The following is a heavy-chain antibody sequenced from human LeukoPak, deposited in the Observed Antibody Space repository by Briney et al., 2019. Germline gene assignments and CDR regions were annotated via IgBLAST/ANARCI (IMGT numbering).Heavy chain of an antibody. Sequence: PSETLSLTCAVYGGSFSGYYWSWIRQPPGKGLERIGEINHSGSTNYNPSLKSRVTISVDTSKNQFSLKLSSVTAADTAVYYCARGPDYYGMDVWGQGTTVTVSS. V-gene: IGHV4-34*01. CDR2: INHSGST. CDR3: ARGPDYYGMDV. J-gene: IGHJ6*02. CDR1: GGSFSGYY.